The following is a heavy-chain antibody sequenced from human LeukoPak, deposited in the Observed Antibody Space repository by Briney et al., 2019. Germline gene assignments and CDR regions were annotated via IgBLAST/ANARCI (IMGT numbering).Heavy chain of an antibody. CDR3: ARGLNDDYGDYVGSDY. V-gene: IGHV2-70*11. CDR2: IDWDDDK. Sequence: TLSLTCTVSGGSISSYYWSWIRQPPGKALEWLARIDWDDDKYYSTSLKTRLTISKDTSKNQVVLTMTNMDPVDTATYYCARGLNDDYGDYVGSDYWGQGTLVTVSS. CDR1: GGSISSYYW. D-gene: IGHD4-17*01. J-gene: IGHJ4*02.